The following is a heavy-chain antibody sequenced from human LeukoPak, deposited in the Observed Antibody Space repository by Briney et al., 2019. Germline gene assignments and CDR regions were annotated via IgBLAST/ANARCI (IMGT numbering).Heavy chain of an antibody. CDR3: ARQPSFQITVIIVAVDY. J-gene: IGHJ4*02. D-gene: IGHD3-22*01. CDR1: GGSISRSNNH. V-gene: IGHV4-39*01. Sequence: SETLSLTCTVSGGSISRSNNHWGWIRQPPGKGLEWIGSIYYSGSTYYNPSLKSRVTICVDTSKNQFSLNLTSVTAADTAVYFCARQPSFQITVIIVAVDYWGQGTLVTVSS. CDR2: IYYSGST.